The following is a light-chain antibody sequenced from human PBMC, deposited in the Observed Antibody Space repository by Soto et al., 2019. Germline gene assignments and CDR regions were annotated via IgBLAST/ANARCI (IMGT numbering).Light chain of an antibody. Sequence: VSSQSPAAVVSFPGDRVTLPCRASQYINTRLAWYQHRPGQAPRLLIYQTSLRAAGIPARFSASGSGTDFTLTISDVQPEDFALYYCHQRQSWPRTFGEGTKVDIK. V-gene: IGKV3-11*01. CDR1: QYINTR. J-gene: IGKJ1*01. CDR2: QTS. CDR3: HQRQSWPRT.